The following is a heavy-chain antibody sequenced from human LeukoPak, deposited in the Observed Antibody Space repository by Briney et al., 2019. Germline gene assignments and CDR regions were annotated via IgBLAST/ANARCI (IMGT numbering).Heavy chain of an antibody. CDR1: GFTFSSYS. CDR3: ARLRGYSYGYADY. CDR2: ISSSGSTI. D-gene: IGHD5-18*01. Sequence: GGSLRLSCTASGFTFSSYSMNWVRQAPGKGLEWVSYISSSGSTIDYADSVKGRFTISRDNAKNSLYLQMNSLRAEDTAVYYCARLRGYSYGYADYWGQGTLVTVSS. J-gene: IGHJ4*02. V-gene: IGHV3-48*04.